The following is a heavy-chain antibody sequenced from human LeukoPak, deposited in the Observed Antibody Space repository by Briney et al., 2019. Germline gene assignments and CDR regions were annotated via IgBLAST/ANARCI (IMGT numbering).Heavy chain of an antibody. V-gene: IGHV3-48*03. J-gene: IGHJ4*02. CDR3: ARGVGTMIVVVSFDN. Sequence: PGGSLRLSCAASGFTLSGHEMNWVRQAPGKGLEWISHIDSGGGTQYYADSVKGRFTISRDNAMNSLYLQMNNLRAEDTAVYYCARGVGTMIVVVSFDNWGQGILVTVSS. CDR1: GFTLSGHE. CDR2: IDSGGGTQ. D-gene: IGHD3-22*01.